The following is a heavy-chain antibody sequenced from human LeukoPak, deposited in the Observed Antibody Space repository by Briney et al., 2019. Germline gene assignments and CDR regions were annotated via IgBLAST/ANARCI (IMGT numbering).Heavy chain of an antibody. CDR3: GRGGYYGSGSPLPHDY. Sequence: EASVKVSCKASGYTFTGYYMHWVRQAPGQGLEWVGIIIPNGGSTTYAQKFQGRVTMTRDTSTSTVYMELRSLRSEDTAVYYCGRGGYYGSGSPLPHDYWGQGTLVTVSS. CDR1: GYTFTGYY. D-gene: IGHD3-10*01. J-gene: IGHJ4*02. V-gene: IGHV1-46*01. CDR2: IIPNGGST.